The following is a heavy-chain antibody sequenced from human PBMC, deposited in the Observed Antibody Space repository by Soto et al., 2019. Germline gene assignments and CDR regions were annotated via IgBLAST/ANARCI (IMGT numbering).Heavy chain of an antibody. D-gene: IGHD3-3*01. CDR2: ISSSGSTI. Sequence: LRLSCAASGFTFSDYYMIWIRQAPGKGLEWVSYISSSGSTIYYADSVKGRFTISRDNAKNSLYLQMNSLRAEDTAVYYCARQLRFLEWLLYGGVDYWGQGTLVTVSS. CDR1: GFTFSDYY. V-gene: IGHV3-11*01. CDR3: ARQLRFLEWLLYGGVDY. J-gene: IGHJ4*02.